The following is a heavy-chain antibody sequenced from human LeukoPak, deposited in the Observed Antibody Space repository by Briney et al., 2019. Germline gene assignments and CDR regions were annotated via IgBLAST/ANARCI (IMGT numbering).Heavy chain of an antibody. CDR3: ASRDGYNPREH. D-gene: IGHD5-24*01. V-gene: IGHV4-34*01. CDR2: INHSGST. J-gene: IGHJ1*01. CDR1: GGSFSGYY. Sequence: AETLSLTCAVYGGSFSGYYWSWIRQPPGKGRGWIGEINHSGSTNYNPSPKSRVTISVDTSKNQFSLKLSSVTAADTAVYYCASRDGYNPREHWGQGTLVTVSS.